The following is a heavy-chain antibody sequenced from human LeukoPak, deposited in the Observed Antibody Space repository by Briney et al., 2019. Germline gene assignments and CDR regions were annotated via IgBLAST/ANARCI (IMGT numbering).Heavy chain of an antibody. CDR3: AKGYSYGRFDY. Sequence: GGSLRLSCAASGFTFSSYWMNWVRQAPGKGLEWVANIKQDGSEKYYVDSVKGRFTISRDNAKNSLYLQMNSLRAEDTAVYYCAKGYSYGRFDYWGQGTLVTVSS. J-gene: IGHJ4*02. D-gene: IGHD5-18*01. CDR2: IKQDGSEK. V-gene: IGHV3-7*03. CDR1: GFTFSSYW.